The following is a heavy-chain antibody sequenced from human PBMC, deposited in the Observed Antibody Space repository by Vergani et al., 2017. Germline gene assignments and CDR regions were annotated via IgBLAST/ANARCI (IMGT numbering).Heavy chain of an antibody. CDR3: ARWGRCELPAKVSGKNAFDI. J-gene: IGHJ3*02. D-gene: IGHD1-26*01. CDR2: VWYDGSNK. Sequence: QVQLVESGGGVVQPGRSLRLSCAASGFTFSSYGMHWVRQAPGKGLEWGAVVWYDGSNKYYTDSVKGRFTISIDNSKNTRYLQMNSLRAEDTAVYYCARWGRCELPAKVSGKNAFDIWGQGTMVTVSS. V-gene: IGHV3-33*01. CDR1: GFTFSSYG.